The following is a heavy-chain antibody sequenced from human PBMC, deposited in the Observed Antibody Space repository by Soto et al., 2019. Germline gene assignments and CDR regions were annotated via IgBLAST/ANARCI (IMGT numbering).Heavy chain of an antibody. CDR1: GFTFSSYV. Sequence: EVQLLESGGGLVQPGGSLRLSCETSGFTFSSYVMGWVRQAPGPGLEWVSVIDGSVYDKSLADSVKGRFTITRDNSKDRSYVEMNSVRAEHTGIYYCVKEIVAAAYAATSVFDLWGQGTLVTVST. CDR2: IDGSVYDK. J-gene: IGHJ4*02. V-gene: IGHV3-23*01. CDR3: VKEIVAAAYAATSVFDL. D-gene: IGHD2-21*01.